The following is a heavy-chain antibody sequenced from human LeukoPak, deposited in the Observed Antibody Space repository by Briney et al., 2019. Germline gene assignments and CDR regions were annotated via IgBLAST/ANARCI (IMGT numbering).Heavy chain of an antibody. V-gene: IGHV4-31*03. D-gene: IGHD3-22*01. CDR1: GGSISSGGYY. CDR2: IYYSGST. CDR3: ARAGYYDSSGDDAFDI. J-gene: IGHJ3*02. Sequence: SQTLSLTCTVSGGSISSGGYYWSWIRQHPGKGLEWIGYIYYSGSTYYNPSLRSRVTISVDTSKNQFSLKLSSVTAADTAVYYCARAGYYDSSGDDAFDIWGQGTMVTVSS.